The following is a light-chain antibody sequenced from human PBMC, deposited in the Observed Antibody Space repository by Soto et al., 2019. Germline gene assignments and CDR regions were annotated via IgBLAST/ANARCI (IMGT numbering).Light chain of an antibody. CDR3: TAWDDSLSGRV. CDR2: RND. Sequence: QSVLTHPPSASGTPGQRVTISCSGSSSNIGSNFVYWYQQLPGTAPKLLIYRNDQRPSGVPDRFSGSKSGTSASLAISGLRSVDEADYYCTAWDDSLSGRVFGGGTKLTVL. V-gene: IGLV1-47*01. CDR1: SSNIGSNF. J-gene: IGLJ3*02.